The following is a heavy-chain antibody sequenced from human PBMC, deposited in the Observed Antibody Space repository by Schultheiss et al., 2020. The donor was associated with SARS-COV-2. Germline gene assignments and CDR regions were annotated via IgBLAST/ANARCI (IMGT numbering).Heavy chain of an antibody. J-gene: IGHJ3*02. D-gene: IGHD4-17*01. Sequence: GGSLRLSCAASGFTFSSYEMNWVRQAPGKGLEWVSYISSSGSTIYYADSVKGRFTISRDNSKNTLYLQMNSLRAEDTAVYYCAKGYTVTTRSAFDIWGQGTMVTVSS. CDR1: GFTFSSYE. V-gene: IGHV3-48*03. CDR3: AKGYTVTTRSAFDI. CDR2: ISSSGSTI.